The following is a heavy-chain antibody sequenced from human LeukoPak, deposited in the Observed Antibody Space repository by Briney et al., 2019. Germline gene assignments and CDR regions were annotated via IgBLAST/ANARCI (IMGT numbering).Heavy chain of an antibody. J-gene: IGHJ4*02. CDR3: AKGGRSGSYYVGY. CDR2: IIWSGGST. Sequence: PGGSLRLSCAASGFTFDDYGMSWVRQAPGKGLEWVSGIIWSGGSTGYADSVKGRFTVSRDNAKNSLYLQMNSLRAEDTALYYCAKGGRSGSYYVGYWGQGTLVTVSS. CDR1: GFTFDDYG. D-gene: IGHD1-26*01. V-gene: IGHV3-20*04.